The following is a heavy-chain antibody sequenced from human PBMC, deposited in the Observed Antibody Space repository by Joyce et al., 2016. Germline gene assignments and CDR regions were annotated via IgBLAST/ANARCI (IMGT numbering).Heavy chain of an antibody. V-gene: IGHV1-69*02. Sequence: QVQLVQSGAEVKKPGSSVKVSCQAFGGALNTHIINWVRQAPGQGPEWMGRIVPIPGVANYAQRFRGRVTITATKSTSTVYMELSGLTSEDTAVYYCARAKSASGTRGDYWGQGTLVIVSS. CDR1: GGALNTHI. CDR3: ARAKSASGTRGDY. D-gene: IGHD6-13*01. CDR2: IVPIPGVA. J-gene: IGHJ4*02.